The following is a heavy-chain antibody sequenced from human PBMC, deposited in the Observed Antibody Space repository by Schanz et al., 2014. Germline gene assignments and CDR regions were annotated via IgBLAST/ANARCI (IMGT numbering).Heavy chain of an antibody. D-gene: IGHD2-2*01. V-gene: IGHV3-23*04. Sequence: VQLVESGGGVVQPGRSLRLSCAASGFIFSSYAMSWVRQAPGKGLEWVSGISGSGGSTYYADSVKGRFTISRDNSKNTLYLQMNSLRAEDTAVYYCAKDLLYGAPMPLNHLDYWGQGTLVTVSS. J-gene: IGHJ4*02. CDR3: AKDLLYGAPMPLNHLDY. CDR2: ISGSGGST. CDR1: GFIFSSYA.